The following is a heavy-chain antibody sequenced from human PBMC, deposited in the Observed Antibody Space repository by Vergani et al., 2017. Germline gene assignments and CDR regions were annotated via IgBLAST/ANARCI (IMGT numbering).Heavy chain of an antibody. J-gene: IGHJ4*02. Sequence: EVHLVESGGGLVQPGRSLRLSCSGSGFTLGDYAMTWVRQAPGKGLEWVAFIWSKPYGGTTEYAASVKGRFTISRDNAKKSLYLQINSLRGEDTAVYYCARGNSLGSYWGQGTLVTVSS. D-gene: IGHD1-7*01. V-gene: IGHV3-49*04. CDR1: GFTLGDYA. CDR2: IWSKPYGGTT. CDR3: ARGNSLGSY.